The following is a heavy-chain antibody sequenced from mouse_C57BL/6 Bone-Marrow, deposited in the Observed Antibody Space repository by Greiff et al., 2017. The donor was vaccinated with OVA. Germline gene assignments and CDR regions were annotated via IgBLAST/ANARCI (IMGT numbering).Heavy chain of an antibody. Sequence: VQLKESGGDLVKPGGSLKLSRAASGFTFSSYGMSWVRQTPDKRLEWVATISSGGSYTYYPDSVKGRFTISRDNAKNTLYLQMSSLKSEDTAMYYCARRTTVVAHYYAMDYWGQGTSVTVSS. V-gene: IGHV5-6*01. D-gene: IGHD1-1*01. CDR1: GFTFSSYG. J-gene: IGHJ4*01. CDR2: ISSGGSYT. CDR3: ARRTTVVAHYYAMDY.